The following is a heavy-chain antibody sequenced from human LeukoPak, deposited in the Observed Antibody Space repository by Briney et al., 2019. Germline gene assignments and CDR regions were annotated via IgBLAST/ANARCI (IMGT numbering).Heavy chain of an antibody. V-gene: IGHV4-39*07. CDR1: GGSISSSSYY. D-gene: IGHD3-3*01. J-gene: IGHJ4*02. Sequence: PSETLSLTCTVSGGSISSSSYYWGWIRQPPGKGLEWIGSIYYSGSTYYNPSLKSRVTISVDTSKNQFSLKLSSVTAADTAVYYCARVPRVVLRQYYFDYWGQGTLVTVSS. CDR2: IYYSGST. CDR3: ARVPRVVLRQYYFDY.